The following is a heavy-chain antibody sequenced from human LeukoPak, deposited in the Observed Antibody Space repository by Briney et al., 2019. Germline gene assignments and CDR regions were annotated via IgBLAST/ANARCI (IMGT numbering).Heavy chain of an antibody. CDR2: FYPGDSDT. CDR1: GYSFTSYW. J-gene: IGHJ4*02. D-gene: IGHD3-22*01. CDR3: ARLYYYDSSGYYPLGGYYFDY. Sequence: GESLQISCKGSGYSFTSYWIGWVRQMPGKGLEWMGIFYPGDSDTRYSPSFQGQVTFSADKSISTASLQWTSLKASDTAMYYCARLYYYDSSGYYPLGGYYFDYWGQGTLVTVSS. V-gene: IGHV5-51*01.